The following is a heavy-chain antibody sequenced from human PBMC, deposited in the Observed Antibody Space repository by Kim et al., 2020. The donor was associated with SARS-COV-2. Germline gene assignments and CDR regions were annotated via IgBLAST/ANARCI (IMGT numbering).Heavy chain of an antibody. D-gene: IGHD6-19*01. V-gene: IGHV5-51*01. Sequence: GESLKISCKGSGYSFTSYWIGWVRQMPGKGLEWMGIIYPGDSDTRYSPSFQGQVTISADKSISTAYLQWSSLKASDTAMYYCAIASPAVAGTDPYYYYGMDVWGQGTTVTVSS. CDR2: IYPGDSDT. CDR1: GYSFTSYW. CDR3: AIASPAVAGTDPYYYYGMDV. J-gene: IGHJ6*02.